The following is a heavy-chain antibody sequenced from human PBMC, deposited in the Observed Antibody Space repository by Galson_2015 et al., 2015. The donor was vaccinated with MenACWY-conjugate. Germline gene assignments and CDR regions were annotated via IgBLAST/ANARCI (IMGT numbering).Heavy chain of an antibody. Sequence: SVKVSCKVSGDTFSSDSISWVRQAPGQGLELMGGIIPLSGNTNYVEKFQGGVTITADSSTNTVYMELSRLKSEDTAMYYCARDDRGSFYNTLYWFDSWGQGTQVTVSS. J-gene: IGHJ5*01. CDR3: ARDDRGSFYNTLYWFDS. CDR1: GDTFSSDS. D-gene: IGHD1-1*01. V-gene: IGHV1-69*13. CDR2: IIPLSGNT.